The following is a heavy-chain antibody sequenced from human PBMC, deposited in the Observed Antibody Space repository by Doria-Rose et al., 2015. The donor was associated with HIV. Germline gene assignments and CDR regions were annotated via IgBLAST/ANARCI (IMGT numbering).Heavy chain of an antibody. V-gene: IGHV4-34*01. CDR3: ARGLLRGGWNDVDYYYGMDV. CDR2: INHSGST. Sequence: QVQLQESGAGLVKPSETLSLTCAVFGGSFSGYYWSWIRQPPGKGLEWIGEINHSGSTIYKTSLKSRVTISLDTSKTLSALKLSSVTAADTAVYYCARGLLRGGWNDVDYYYGMDVWGQGTTVTVSS. D-gene: IGHD1-1*01. J-gene: IGHJ6*02. CDR1: GGSFSGYY.